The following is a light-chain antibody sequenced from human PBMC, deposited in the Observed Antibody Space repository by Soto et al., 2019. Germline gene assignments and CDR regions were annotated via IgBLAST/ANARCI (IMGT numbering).Light chain of an antibody. J-gene: IGKJ5*01. CDR1: QSVSSY. V-gene: IGKV3-11*01. CDR2: DAS. CDR3: QQRSNCPPIT. Sequence: EIVLTQSPATLSLSPGERATLSCRASQSVSSYLAWYQQKPGQAPRLLIYDASNRATGIPARFSGSGSGTEVSLTISSREHEDFAVSYCQQRSNCPPITFGQGTRLEIK.